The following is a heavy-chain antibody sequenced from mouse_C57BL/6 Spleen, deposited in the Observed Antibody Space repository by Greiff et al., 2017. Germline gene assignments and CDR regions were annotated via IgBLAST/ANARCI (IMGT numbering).Heavy chain of an antibody. J-gene: IGHJ2*01. Sequence: QVQLKESGAELVRPGASVTLSCKASGYTFTDYEMHWVKQTPVHGLEWIGAIDPETGGTAYNQKFKGKAILTADKSSSTAYMELRSLTSEDSAVYYCTRTDEGYFDYWGQGTTLTVSS. CDR2: IDPETGGT. CDR1: GYTFTDYE. CDR3: TRTDEGYFDY. V-gene: IGHV1-15*01.